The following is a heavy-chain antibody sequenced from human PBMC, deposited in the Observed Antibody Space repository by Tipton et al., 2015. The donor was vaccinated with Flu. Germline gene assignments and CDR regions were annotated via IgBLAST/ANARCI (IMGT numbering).Heavy chain of an antibody. Sequence: TLSLTCTVSGGFFSSYYWNWIRQPPGKGLEWIGNIYHSGTTYYNPSLRSRVTILPDRSKNQFSLKLSFVTAADTAVYYCARRDYSNYVSVPKNWFDSWGQGILVTVSS. CDR1: GGFFSSYY. D-gene: IGHD4-11*01. CDR2: IYHSGTT. CDR3: ARRDYSNYVSVPKNWFDS. V-gene: IGHV4-59*08. J-gene: IGHJ5*01.